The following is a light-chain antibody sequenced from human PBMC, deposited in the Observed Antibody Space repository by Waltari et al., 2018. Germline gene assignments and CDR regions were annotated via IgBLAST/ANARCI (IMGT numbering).Light chain of an antibody. J-gene: IGLJ2*01. CDR1: SSDVGGYHY. CDR3: SSYTTSSTLV. V-gene: IGLV2-14*03. Sequence: QSALTQPASVSGSPGQSITISFTGTSSDVGGYHYVSLYLQHPGKAPKLMIYDVSNRPSGVSNRFSGSKSGNTASLTISGLQAEDEADYYCSSYTTSSTLVFGGGTKLTVL. CDR2: DVS.